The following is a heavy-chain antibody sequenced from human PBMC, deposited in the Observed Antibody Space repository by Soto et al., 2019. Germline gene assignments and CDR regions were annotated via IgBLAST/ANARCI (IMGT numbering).Heavy chain of an antibody. CDR3: ARDRQYVSVTNYNSFDS. CDR2: TIPIFDTP. D-gene: IGHD3-10*01. CDR1: GGNFRNLG. Sequence: QMQLVQSGAEVKKPGSSVKVSCKASGGNFRNLGISWLRQAPGQGLEWIGGTIPIFDTPHYAEKYLDRLTITADSTSTAFMELTSLSSEYTATYYCARDRQYVSVTNYNSFDSWAQGTLVTVSS. J-gene: IGHJ5*01. V-gene: IGHV1-69*01.